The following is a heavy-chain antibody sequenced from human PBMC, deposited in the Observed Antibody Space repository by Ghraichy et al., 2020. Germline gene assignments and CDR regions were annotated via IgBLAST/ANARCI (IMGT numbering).Heavy chain of an antibody. V-gene: IGHV4-59*01. J-gene: IGHJ6*02. CDR2: IYYSGST. D-gene: IGHD3-22*01. Sequence: SETLSLTCTVSGGSISSYYWSWIRQPPGKGLEWIGYIYYSGSTNYNPSLKSRVTISVDTSKNQFSLKLSSVTAADTAVYYCARVVPYYYDSSGYYWDYYGMDAWGQGTTVTVSS. CDR1: GGSISSYY. CDR3: ARVVPYYYDSSGYYWDYYGMDA.